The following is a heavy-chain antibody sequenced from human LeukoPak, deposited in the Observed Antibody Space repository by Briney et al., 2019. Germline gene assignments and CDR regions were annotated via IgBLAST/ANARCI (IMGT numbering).Heavy chain of an antibody. D-gene: IGHD3-3*01. CDR2: ISWNSGSI. CDR3: AKAPGFGVVIDAFDI. Sequence: QPGGSLRLSCAGSGFIFNNYAMNRVRQPPGKGLEWVSGISWNSGSIGYADSVKGRFTISRDNAKNSLYLQMNSLRAEDTALYYCAKAPGFGVVIDAFDIWGQGTMVTVSS. J-gene: IGHJ3*02. CDR1: GFIFNNYA. V-gene: IGHV3-9*01.